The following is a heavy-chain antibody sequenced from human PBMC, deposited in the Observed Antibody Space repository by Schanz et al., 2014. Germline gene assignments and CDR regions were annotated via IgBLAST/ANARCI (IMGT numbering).Heavy chain of an antibody. CDR2: IYSGGST. Sequence: VQLVESGGGLVKPGGSLRLSCAASGFTFSDHHMDWVRQAPGKGLEWVSVIYSGGSTYYADSVKGRFTISRDNSKNTLYLQMNSLRAEDTAVYYCARGYSSSMDVWGQGTTVTVSS. V-gene: IGHV3-66*01. D-gene: IGHD6-6*01. CDR3: ARGYSSSMDV. CDR1: GFTFSDHH. J-gene: IGHJ6*02.